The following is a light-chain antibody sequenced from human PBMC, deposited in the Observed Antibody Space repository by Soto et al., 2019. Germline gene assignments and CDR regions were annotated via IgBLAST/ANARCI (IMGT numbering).Light chain of an antibody. J-gene: IGLJ1*01. CDR1: SSDVGGYNY. CDR2: DVT. Sequence: QSVLTQPRSVSASPGQSVTISCTGTSSDVGGYNYVSWYQHHPGKAPKVVVYDVTKRPSGVPDRFSGSKSGNTASLTISGLQAEDEADYYCCSYAGLYSYVFGSGTKVTVL. V-gene: IGLV2-11*01. CDR3: CSYAGLYSYV.